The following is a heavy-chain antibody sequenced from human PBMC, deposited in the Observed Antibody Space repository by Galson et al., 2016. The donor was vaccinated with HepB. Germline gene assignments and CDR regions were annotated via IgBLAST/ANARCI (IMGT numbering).Heavy chain of an antibody. CDR2: IKSKSDGETR. J-gene: IGHJ4*02. V-gene: IGHV3-15*07. CDR3: TIDFVMVRGVIADY. CDR1: GFTFSKAW. D-gene: IGHD3-10*01. Sequence: SLRLSCAASGFTFSKAWMNWVRQAPGKGLEWVGRIKSKSDGETRDYAAPVKGRFTISRDDSKNTLYLQMNSLKTEDTAVDYCTIDFVMVRGVIADYWGQGTLVTVSS.